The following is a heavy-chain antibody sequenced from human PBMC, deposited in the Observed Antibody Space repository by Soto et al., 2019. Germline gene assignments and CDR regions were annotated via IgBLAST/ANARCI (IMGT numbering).Heavy chain of an antibody. CDR3: ARGGGGYNWNDGGIDY. D-gene: IGHD1-20*01. Sequence: PSETLSLTCTVSGGSISRYYWSWIRQPPGKGLEWFGYIYYSGSTHYNPSLKRRVTISVDTSKNQFSLKLSSVTAAVTAVYYCARGGGGYNWNDGGIDYWGQGTLVTVSS. CDR1: GGSISRYY. J-gene: IGHJ4*02. V-gene: IGHV4-59*01. CDR2: IYYSGST.